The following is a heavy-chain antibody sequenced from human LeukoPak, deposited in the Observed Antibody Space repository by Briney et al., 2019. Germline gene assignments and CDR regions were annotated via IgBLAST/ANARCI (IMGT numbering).Heavy chain of an antibody. CDR2: IYHSGST. D-gene: IGHD3-22*01. V-gene: IGHV4-30-2*01. CDR1: GGSISSGGYS. Sequence: PSQTLSLTCAVSGGSISSGGYSWSWIRQPSGKGLEWIGYIYHSGSTYYNPSLKSRVTISVDRSKNQFSLKLSSVTAADTAVYYCARGLGDSSGYYDYFDYWGQGTLVTVSS. J-gene: IGHJ4*02. CDR3: ARGLGDSSGYYDYFDY.